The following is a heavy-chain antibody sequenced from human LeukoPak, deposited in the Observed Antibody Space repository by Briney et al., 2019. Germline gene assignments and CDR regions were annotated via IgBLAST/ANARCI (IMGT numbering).Heavy chain of an antibody. CDR2: INPNSGGT. CDR1: GYTFTGYY. V-gene: IGHV1-2*02. Sequence: ASMKVSCKASGYTFTGYYIHWLRQAPGQGLEWMGFINPNSGGTNYAQKFQGRVTMTRDTSISTAYMELSSLTSDDTAVYYCARGDWGRYFDYWGQGTLVTVSS. CDR3: ARGDWGRYFDY. D-gene: IGHD3-16*01. J-gene: IGHJ4*02.